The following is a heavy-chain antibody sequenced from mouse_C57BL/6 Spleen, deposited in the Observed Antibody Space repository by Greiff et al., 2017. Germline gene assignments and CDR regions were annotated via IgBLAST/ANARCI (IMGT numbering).Heavy chain of an antibody. CDR3: ARGFAYGRYFDY. Sequence: EVQLQESEGGLVQPGSSMKLSCTASGFTFSDYYMAWVRQVPEKGLEWVANINYDGSSTYYLDSLKSRFIISRDNAKNILYLQMSSLKSEDTATYYCARGFAYGRYFDYWGQGTTLTVSS. CDR1: GFTFSDYY. J-gene: IGHJ2*01. CDR2: INYDGSST. V-gene: IGHV5-16*01. D-gene: IGHD1-1*01.